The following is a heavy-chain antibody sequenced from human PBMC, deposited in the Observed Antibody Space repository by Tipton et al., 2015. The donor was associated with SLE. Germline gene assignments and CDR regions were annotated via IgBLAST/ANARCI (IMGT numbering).Heavy chain of an antibody. V-gene: IGHV3-9*01. CDR1: GFTFDDYA. J-gene: IGHJ4*02. D-gene: IGHD3-3*01. CDR2: ISWNSEKI. CDR3: AKGIRFLEWFRFDS. Sequence: ALRLSCAASGFTFDDYAMHWGRQAPGKGLEWVSGISWNSEKIAYADSVKGRFTISRDNAKNSLFLQMNSLRAEDTAFYYCAKGIRFLEWFRFDSWGQGTLVTVSS.